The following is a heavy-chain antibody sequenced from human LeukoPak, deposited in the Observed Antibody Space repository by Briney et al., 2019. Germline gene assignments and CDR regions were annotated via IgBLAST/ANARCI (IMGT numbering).Heavy chain of an antibody. D-gene: IGHD6-6*01. Sequence: GGSLRLSCAASGFTFSSYSMNWVRQAPGKGLEWVSPITRSSTYIYYADSVKGRFTISKDNAKNSLYLQMNSLRAEDTAVYYCAREFEYSTSTGLDYWGQGTLVTVSS. CDR1: GFTFSSYS. CDR3: AREFEYSTSTGLDY. J-gene: IGHJ4*02. V-gene: IGHV3-21*01. CDR2: ITRSSTYI.